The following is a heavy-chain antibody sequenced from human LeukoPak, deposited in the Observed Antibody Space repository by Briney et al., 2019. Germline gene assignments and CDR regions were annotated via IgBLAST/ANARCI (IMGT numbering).Heavy chain of an antibody. CDR2: ISSSGSTI. CDR1: GFTFSSYE. V-gene: IGHV3-48*03. CDR3: AKGAGSGWYRNWFDP. Sequence: GGSLRLSCAASGFTFSSYEMNWVRQAPGKGLEWVSYISSSGSTIYYADSVKGRFTISRDNAKNSLYLQMNSLRAEDMALYYCAKGAGSGWYRNWFDPWGQGTLVTVSS. D-gene: IGHD6-19*01. J-gene: IGHJ5*02.